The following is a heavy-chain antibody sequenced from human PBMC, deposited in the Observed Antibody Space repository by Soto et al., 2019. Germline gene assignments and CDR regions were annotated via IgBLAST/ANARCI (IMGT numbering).Heavy chain of an antibody. CDR2: ISGSGGST. V-gene: IGHV3-23*01. D-gene: IGHD4-17*01. Sequence: GGSLRLSCAASGFSFSSYAMSWFRQAPGKGLEWVSAISGSGGSTYYADSVKGRFTISRDNSKNTLYLQMNSLRAEDTAVYYCAKSLTTVTTRVEGFDYWGQGTLVTVSS. J-gene: IGHJ4*02. CDR3: AKSLTTVTTRVEGFDY. CDR1: GFSFSSYA.